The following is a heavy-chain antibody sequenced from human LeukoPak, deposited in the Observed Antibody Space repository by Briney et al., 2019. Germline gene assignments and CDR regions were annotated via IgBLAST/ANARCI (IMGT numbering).Heavy chain of an antibody. Sequence: GGSLRLSCAASGFTFSSYSMNWVRQAPGKGLEWVSSISSSSSYIYYADSAKGRFTISRDNAKNSLYLQMNSLRAEDTAVYYCARDWGSRGKFDIWGQGTMVTVSS. D-gene: IGHD3-16*01. CDR3: ARDWGSRGKFDI. J-gene: IGHJ3*02. CDR1: GFTFSSYS. V-gene: IGHV3-21*01. CDR2: ISSSSSYI.